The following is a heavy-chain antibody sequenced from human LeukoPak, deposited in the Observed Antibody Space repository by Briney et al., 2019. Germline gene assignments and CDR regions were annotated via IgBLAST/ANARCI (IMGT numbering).Heavy chain of an antibody. J-gene: IGHJ4*02. CDR1: GYSFNTYG. V-gene: IGHV5-51*01. D-gene: IGHD2-15*01. Sequence: GESLKISCKVSGYSFNTYGVRWVRQMPGKALEWMGIIYGCDSDTRYSPPFQGQVTISADKSISTAFLQWSSLMASVTAIYYCARATSCSSGDCYAEYWGQGTLVTVSS. CDR2: IYGCDSDT. CDR3: ARATSCSSGDCYAEY.